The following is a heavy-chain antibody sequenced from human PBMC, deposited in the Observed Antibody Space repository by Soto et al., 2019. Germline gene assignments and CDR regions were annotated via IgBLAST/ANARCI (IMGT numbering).Heavy chain of an antibody. D-gene: IGHD3-10*01. CDR1: GFTFSSYG. Sequence: GGSLRLSCAASGFTFSSYGMHWVRQAPGKGLEWVAVIWYDGSNKYYADSVKGRFTISRDNSKNTLYLQMNSLRAEDTAVYYCARDVSRGFGELLPIDYWGQGTLVTVSS. J-gene: IGHJ4*02. CDR2: IWYDGSNK. V-gene: IGHV3-33*01. CDR3: ARDVSRGFGELLPIDY.